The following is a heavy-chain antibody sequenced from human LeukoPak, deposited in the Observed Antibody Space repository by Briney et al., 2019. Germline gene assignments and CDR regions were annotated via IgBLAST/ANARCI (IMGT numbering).Heavy chain of an antibody. CDR1: GFTFSSYA. CDR3: ARERYSSSDFDY. Sequence: GGSLRLSCAASGFTFSSYAMSWVRQAPGKGLEWVSSISSSSSYIYYADSVKGRFTISRDNAKNSLYLQMNSLRAEDTAVYYCARERYSSSDFDYWGQGTLVTVSS. D-gene: IGHD6-6*01. V-gene: IGHV3-21*01. J-gene: IGHJ4*02. CDR2: ISSSSSYI.